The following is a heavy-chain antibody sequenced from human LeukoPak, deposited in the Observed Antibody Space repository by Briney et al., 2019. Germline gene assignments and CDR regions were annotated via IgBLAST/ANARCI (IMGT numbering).Heavy chain of an antibody. D-gene: IGHD3-10*02. J-gene: IGHJ6*04. CDR1: GFPFSSYE. CDR3: AELGITRIGGV. Sequence: GGSLRLSCAASGFPFSSYEMNWVRRAPGKGLEWVSYISSSGSTIYYADSVKGRFTISRENAKNSLYLQMNSQRAEDTAVYYCAELGITRIGGVWGKGTTVTISS. V-gene: IGHV3-48*03. CDR2: ISSSGSTI.